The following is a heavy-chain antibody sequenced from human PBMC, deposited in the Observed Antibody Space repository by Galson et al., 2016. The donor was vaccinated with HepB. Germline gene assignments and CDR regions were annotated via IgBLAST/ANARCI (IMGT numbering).Heavy chain of an antibody. Sequence: CAISGDSVSSNSAAWNWIRQSPSRGLEWLGRTFFRSQWYYDYAVSVKGRITINPDTSKNQFSLQLNSVTPEDTAVYYCVRDPYNNWQYYFDLWGQGTLVTVSS. J-gene: IGHJ4*02. CDR1: GDSVSSNSAA. D-gene: IGHD1-20*01. CDR3: VRDPYNNWQYYFDL. CDR2: TFFRSQWYY. V-gene: IGHV6-1*01.